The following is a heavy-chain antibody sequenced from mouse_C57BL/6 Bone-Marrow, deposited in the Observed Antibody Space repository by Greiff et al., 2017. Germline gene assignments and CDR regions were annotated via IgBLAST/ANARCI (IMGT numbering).Heavy chain of an antibody. CDR2: IRNKANGYTT. V-gene: IGHV7-3*01. CDR3: ASLYDGYPIYYAMED. CDR1: GFTFTDYY. D-gene: IGHD2-3*01. J-gene: IGHJ4*01. Sequence: EVNLVESGGGLVQPGGSLSLSCAASGFTFTDYYMSWVRQPPGKALEWLGFIRNKANGYTTEYSASVKGRFTISRDNSQSILYLQMNALRAEYSATYYCASLYDGYPIYYAMEDWGQGTSVTVSS.